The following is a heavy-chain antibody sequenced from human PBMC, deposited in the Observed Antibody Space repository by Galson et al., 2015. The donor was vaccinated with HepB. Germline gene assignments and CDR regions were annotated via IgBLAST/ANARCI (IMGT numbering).Heavy chain of an antibody. Sequence: SVKVSCKASGYSFTKYAIHWVRQAPGQGLEWMGWINAGNGDTRYSRKFQGRVTISSDRSASTAYMDLSGLTSEDMSIYYCARGGSGAYCPDYWGQGTLVTVSS. CDR1: GYSFTKYA. CDR3: ARGGSGAYCPDY. V-gene: IGHV1-3*01. CDR2: INAGNGDT. J-gene: IGHJ4*02. D-gene: IGHD3-10*01.